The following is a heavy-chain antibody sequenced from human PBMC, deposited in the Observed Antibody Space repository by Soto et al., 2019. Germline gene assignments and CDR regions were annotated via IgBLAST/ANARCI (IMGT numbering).Heavy chain of an antibody. D-gene: IGHD2-8*01. Sequence: QLQLQESGPGLVKPSETLSLTCTVSGGSISSSSYYWGWIRQPPGKGLEWIGSIYYSGSTYYNPSLKSRVALSVDTAKTHFSLKISSVTAADTAVNYCASLGRYFTYGVCYTKGVDYWGQGTLVTVSS. CDR2: IYYSGST. V-gene: IGHV4-39*02. CDR3: ASLGRYFTYGVCYTKGVDY. J-gene: IGHJ4*02. CDR1: GGSISSSSYY.